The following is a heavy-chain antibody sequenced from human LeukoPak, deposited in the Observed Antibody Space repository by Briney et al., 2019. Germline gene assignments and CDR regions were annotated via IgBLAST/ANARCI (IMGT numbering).Heavy chain of an antibody. Sequence: SETLSLTCAVSGGFISSSNWWSWVRQPPGKGLEWIGEIYHSGSTNYNPSLKSRVTISVDKSKNQFSLKLSSVTAADTAVYYCASLIAAAKSHDYWGQGTLVTVSS. D-gene: IGHD6-13*01. CDR3: ASLIAAAKSHDY. V-gene: IGHV4-4*02. CDR2: IYHSGST. CDR1: GGFISSSNW. J-gene: IGHJ4*02.